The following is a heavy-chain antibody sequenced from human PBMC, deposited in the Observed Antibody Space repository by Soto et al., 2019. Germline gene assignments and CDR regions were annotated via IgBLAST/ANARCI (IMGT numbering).Heavy chain of an antibody. CDR1: GGSISSYF. J-gene: IGHJ6*02. Sequence: SETLSLTCTVSGGSISSYFWSWIRQPAGKGLEWIGRIFSSGTANYNPSLKSRVTVSVDTSKNQFSLKVRSVTAADTAVYYCARGEKDSEYNYGMDVWGQGTTVTVSS. CDR2: IFSSGTA. V-gene: IGHV4-4*07. D-gene: IGHD1-1*01. CDR3: ARGEKDSEYNYGMDV.